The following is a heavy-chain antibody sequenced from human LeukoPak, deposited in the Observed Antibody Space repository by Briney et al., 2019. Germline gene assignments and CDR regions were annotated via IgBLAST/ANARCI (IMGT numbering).Heavy chain of an antibody. V-gene: IGHV1-18*01. CDR1: AYTFTSYG. CDR2: ISAYNGNT. J-gene: IGHJ3*02. CDR3: ARAAGYYYDSSGTDQGAFDI. Sequence: ASVKVSCKASAYTFTSYGISWVRQAPGQGLEWMGWISAYNGNTNYAQKVQGRVTMTTDTSTSTAYMELRSLRSDDTAVYYCARAAGYYYDSSGTDQGAFDIWGQGTMVTVSS. D-gene: IGHD3-22*01.